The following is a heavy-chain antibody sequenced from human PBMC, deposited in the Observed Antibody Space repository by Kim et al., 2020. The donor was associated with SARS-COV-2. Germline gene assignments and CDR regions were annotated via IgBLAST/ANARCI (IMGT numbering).Heavy chain of an antibody. CDR3: TVLGGSGSYFTSNN. J-gene: IGHJ4*02. D-gene: IGHD3-10*01. CDR1: GFTFTTAW. Sequence: GGSLRLSCAASGFTFTTAWMSWVRQAPGKGLECVALFKGKTDGATTDYAAPVKGRFTISRDESKNTLYLQMNSLQTEDTALYYCTVLGGSGSYFTSNNRGQGTLVTVSS. CDR2: FKGKTDGATT. V-gene: IGHV3-15*01.